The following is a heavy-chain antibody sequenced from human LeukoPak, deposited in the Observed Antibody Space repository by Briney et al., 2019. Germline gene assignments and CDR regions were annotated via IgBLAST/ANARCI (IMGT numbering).Heavy chain of an antibody. CDR3: AMTGYANNSCLYYFVS. CDR2: TYYRSRWYN. J-gene: IGHJ4*02. CDR1: GDSVSSNSAV. V-gene: IGHV6-1*01. Sequence: SQTLSLTCAISGDSVSSNSAVWHWIRQSPSRGLEWLGKTYYRSRWYNDSAVSVKSRITISPDTSKNQFSLHLNSVTPEDTAVYYCAMTGYANNSCLYYFVSWGQGTLVTVSS. D-gene: IGHD2-8*01.